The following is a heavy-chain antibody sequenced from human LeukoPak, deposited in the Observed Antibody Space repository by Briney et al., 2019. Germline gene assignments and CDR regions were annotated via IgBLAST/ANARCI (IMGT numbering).Heavy chain of an antibody. CDR2: VNHSGST. V-gene: IGHV4-34*01. J-gene: IGHJ4*02. Sequence: PSETLSLTCAVYGGSFNGYFFSWIRQAPGKGLEWIGEVNHSGSTNYKSSLKSRVTISLDMSKNHFSLKLNSVTAADTAVYYCAREVGGENSFDYWGQGTLVTVSS. D-gene: IGHD2-21*01. CDR3: AREVGGENSFDY. CDR1: GGSFNGYF.